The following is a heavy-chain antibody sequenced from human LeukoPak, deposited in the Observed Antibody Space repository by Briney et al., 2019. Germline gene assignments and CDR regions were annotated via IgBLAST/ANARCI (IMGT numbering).Heavy chain of an antibody. CDR2: ISGLGDTT. J-gene: IGHJ3*02. D-gene: IGHD3-16*01. Sequence: GGSLRLSCAASGFTVSSNYMSWVRQAPGKGLEWVSGISGLGDTTYYADSVKGRFTISRGNSKNTLHLQMNSLRAEDTAVYYCAKKVGGVYAFDIWGQGTMVTVSS. CDR3: AKKVGGVYAFDI. CDR1: GFTVSSNY. V-gene: IGHV3-23*01.